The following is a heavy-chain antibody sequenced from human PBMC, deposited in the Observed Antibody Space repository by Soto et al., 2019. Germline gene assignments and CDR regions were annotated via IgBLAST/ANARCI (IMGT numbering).Heavy chain of an antibody. Sequence: EVQLVESGGGLVQPGGSLKLSCAASGFIFSGSTMHWVRQASGKGLEWVSRIRNKANSYATTYAASVKGRFTISRDDSENTAYLQMNSLSTEDTAVYYCLVGAAGGSPPYWGQGTIVTVSP. D-gene: IGHD6-13*01. V-gene: IGHV3-73*02. CDR2: IRNKANSYAT. J-gene: IGHJ4*02. CDR3: LVGAAGGSPPY. CDR1: GFIFSGST.